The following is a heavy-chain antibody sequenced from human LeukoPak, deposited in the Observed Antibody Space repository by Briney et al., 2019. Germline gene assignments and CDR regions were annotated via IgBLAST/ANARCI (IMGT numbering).Heavy chain of an antibody. CDR1: GYTFTSYD. CDR3: ARAQDGANWGYYYYYGMDV. CDR2: MNPNSGNT. V-gene: IGHV1-8*01. D-gene: IGHD3-16*01. J-gene: IGHJ6*02. Sequence: GASVKVSCKASGYTFTSYDINWVRQATGQGLEWMGWMNPNSGNTGYAQKFQGRVTMTRNTSISTAYMELSSLRSEDTAMYYCARAQDGANWGYYYYYGMDVWGQGTTVTVSS.